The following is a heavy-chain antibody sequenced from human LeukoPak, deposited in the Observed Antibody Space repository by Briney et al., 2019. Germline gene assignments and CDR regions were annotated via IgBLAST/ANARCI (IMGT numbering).Heavy chain of an antibody. CDR2: ISAYNGNT. CDR1: GYTFTSYG. D-gene: IGHD2-15*01. CDR3: AREGGYCSGDTCYYFDF. Sequence: ASVKVSCKASGYTFTSYGISWVRQAPGQGLEWMGWISAYNGNTNYAQKVQGRVTMTTDTSTSTAYMELRSLRSDDTAVYYCAREGGYCSGDTCYYFDFWGQGTLVTVSS. V-gene: IGHV1-18*01. J-gene: IGHJ4*02.